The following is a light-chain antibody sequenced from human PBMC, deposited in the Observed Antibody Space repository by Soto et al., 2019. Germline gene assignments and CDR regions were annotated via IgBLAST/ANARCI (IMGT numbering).Light chain of an antibody. J-gene: IGLJ2*01. Sequence: SYELSQPPSVSVSPGQTASITCSGDKLGDKYACWYQQKPGQSPVLVIYQDSKRPSGIPERFSGSNSGNTATLTIRGTQAMDEADYYCQAWDSSNVVFGGGTKL. CDR3: QAWDSSNVV. CDR2: QDS. CDR1: KLGDKY. V-gene: IGLV3-1*01.